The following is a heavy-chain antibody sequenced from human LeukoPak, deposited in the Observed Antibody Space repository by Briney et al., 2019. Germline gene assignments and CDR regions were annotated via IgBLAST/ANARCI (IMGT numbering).Heavy chain of an antibody. Sequence: GGSLRLSCTASGFTFGDYAMSWVRQAPGKGLEWVGFIRSKAYGGTTEYAASVKGRFTISRDDSKSIAYLQMNSLKTEDTAVYYCTSGLDYYGMDVWGKGTTVTVSS. CDR2: IRSKAYGGTT. CDR3: TSGLDYYGMDV. J-gene: IGHJ6*04. CDR1: GFTFGDYA. V-gene: IGHV3-49*04. D-gene: IGHD3-16*01.